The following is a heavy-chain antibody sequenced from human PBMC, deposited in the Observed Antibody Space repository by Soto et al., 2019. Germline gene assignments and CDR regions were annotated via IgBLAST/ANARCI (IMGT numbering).Heavy chain of an antibody. CDR3: AKDQGFLEWLPHPSYNWFDP. CDR1: GFTFSSYA. D-gene: IGHD3-3*01. Sequence: GGSLRLSCAASGFTFSSYAMSWVRQAPGKGLEWVSAISGSGGSTYYADSVKGRFTISRDNSKNTLYLQMNSLRAEDTAVYYCAKDQGFLEWLPHPSYNWFDPWGQGTLVTVSS. V-gene: IGHV3-23*01. CDR2: ISGSGGST. J-gene: IGHJ5*02.